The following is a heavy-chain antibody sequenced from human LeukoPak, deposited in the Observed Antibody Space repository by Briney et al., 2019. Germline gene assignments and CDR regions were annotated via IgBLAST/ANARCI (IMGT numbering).Heavy chain of an antibody. CDR3: VKEGGYCVSSSCPRGMDV. V-gene: IGHV3-23*01. D-gene: IGHD2-2*03. Sequence: GGSLRLSCVASGFTFSTYAMSWVRQAPGKGLEWVSAISDNGDYTYYADSMKGRFTISRDSSKNTLYLQMGSLRAEDTAIYFCVKEGGYCVSSSCPRGMDVWGQGTTVTVSS. CDR2: ISDNGDYT. J-gene: IGHJ6*02. CDR1: GFTFSTYA.